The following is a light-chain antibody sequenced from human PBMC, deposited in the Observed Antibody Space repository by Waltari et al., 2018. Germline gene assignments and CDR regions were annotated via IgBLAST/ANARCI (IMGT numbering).Light chain of an antibody. V-gene: IGKV1-5*03. CDR1: QSISNW. CDR3: QHYNSYSVT. J-gene: IGKJ3*01. CDR2: KAS. Sequence: DIQMTQSPSTLSASVGDRVTITCRASQSISNWLAWYQQKPGKAPKVLIYKASSLQSGVASRISGSGSGTEFTLTISSLQPDDFATYYCQHYNSYSVTFGPGTKVDI.